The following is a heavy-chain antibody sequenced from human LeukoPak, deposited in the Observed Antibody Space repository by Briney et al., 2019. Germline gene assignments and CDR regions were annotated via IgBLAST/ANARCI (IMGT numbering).Heavy chain of an antibody. J-gene: IGHJ5*02. D-gene: IGHD5-12*01. CDR3: ARGVATITLSFDP. V-gene: IGHV4-59*01. CDR1: GGSISSYY. Sequence: SETLSLTCTVSGGSISSYYWSWIRQPPGKGLEWIGYIYYSGSTNYNPSLKSRVTISVDTSKNQFSLKLSSVTAADTAVYYCARGVATITLSFDPWGQGTLVTVSS. CDR2: IYYSGST.